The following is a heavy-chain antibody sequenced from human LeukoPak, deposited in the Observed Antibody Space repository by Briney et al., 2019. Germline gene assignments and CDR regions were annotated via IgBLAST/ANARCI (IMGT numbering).Heavy chain of an antibody. CDR3: TRDLTMAAFDY. D-gene: IGHD5-24*01. V-gene: IGHV3-20*04. Sequence: PGGSLRLSCAASGFTFSSYAMSWVRQTPGKGLEWVAYISWNGGLISYADSVKGRFTISRDNAKNSLYLQLDSLRAEDTALYYCTRDLTMAAFDYWGQGTLVTVSS. J-gene: IGHJ4*02. CDR1: GFTFSSYA. CDR2: ISWNGGLI.